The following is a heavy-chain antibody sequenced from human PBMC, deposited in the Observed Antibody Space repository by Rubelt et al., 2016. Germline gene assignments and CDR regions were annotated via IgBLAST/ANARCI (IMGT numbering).Heavy chain of an antibody. CDR1: GGSFSGYY. D-gene: IGHD3-10*01. Sequence: QVQLQQWGAGLLKPSETLSLTCAVYGGSFSGYYWSWIRQPPGTGLEWIGYIYYSGSTNYNPSLKSRVTISVDTSKNKFSLKLSSVNAADTAVDYCASVGISMALGGAFDIGGQGTMVTVSS. V-gene: IGHV4-34*11. J-gene: IGHJ3*02. CDR3: ASVGISMALGGAFDI. CDR2: IYYSGST.